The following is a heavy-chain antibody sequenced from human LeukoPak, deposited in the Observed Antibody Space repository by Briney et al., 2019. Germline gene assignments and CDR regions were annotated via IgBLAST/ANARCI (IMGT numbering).Heavy chain of an antibody. CDR1: GFTFSSYS. CDR3: ARESVVRGAIPFDY. CDR2: ISSSSSYI. J-gene: IGHJ4*02. D-gene: IGHD3-10*01. Sequence: GGSLRLSCAASGFTFSSYSMNWVRQAPGKGLEWVSSISSSSSYIYYADSVKGRFTISRDNAKNSLYLQMNSLRAEDTAVYYCARESVVRGAIPFDYWGQGTLVTVSS. V-gene: IGHV3-21*01.